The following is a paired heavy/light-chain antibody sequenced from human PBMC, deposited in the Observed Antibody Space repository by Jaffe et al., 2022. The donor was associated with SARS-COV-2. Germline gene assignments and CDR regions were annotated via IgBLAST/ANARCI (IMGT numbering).Light chain of an antibody. J-gene: IGLJ3*02. V-gene: IGLV3-25*03. CDR3: QSTDNSGTYDV. CDR1: ALPKQY. Sequence: SYELTQPPSVSVSPGQTARITCSGDALPKQYSYWYQQKPGQAPVMVIYKDSERPSGIPERFSGSSSGTTVTLTISGVQAEDEADYYCQSTDNSGTYDVFGGGTKLTVL. CDR2: KDS.
Heavy chain of an antibody. CDR2: IYTSGSI. J-gene: IGHJ6*02. V-gene: IGHV4-4*07. D-gene: IGHD2-2*01. CDR3: AREPKPPVEVVPAAINGNYYYYGMDV. Sequence: QVQLQESGPGLVKPSETLSLTCTVSGGSISSYYWSWIRQPAGKGLEWIGRIYTSGSIKDNPSLRSRITMSTDTSKNQISLKVNSVTAADTAVYYCAREPKPPVEVVPAAINGNYYYYGMDVWGQGTTVTVSS. CDR1: GGSISSYY.